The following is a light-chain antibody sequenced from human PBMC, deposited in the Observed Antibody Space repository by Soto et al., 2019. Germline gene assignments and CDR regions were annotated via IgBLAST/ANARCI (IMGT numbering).Light chain of an antibody. V-gene: IGKV1-39*01. CDR3: QQSYSTPYT. CDR2: VAS. Sequence: DIQMTQSPSSLSASVGDRVTITCRASQSISSNLNWYQQKQGEAPKLLIYVASSLQSGVPSRFSGSESGTDYTLTISSLQPDDCATYYCQQSYSTPYTFGQGTKLEIK. CDR1: QSISSN. J-gene: IGKJ2*01.